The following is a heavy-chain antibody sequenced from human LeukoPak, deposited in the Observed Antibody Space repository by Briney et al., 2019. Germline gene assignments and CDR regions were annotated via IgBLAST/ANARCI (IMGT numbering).Heavy chain of an antibody. CDR1: GYTLTELS. Sequence: ASVKVSCKVSGYTLTELSMHWVRQAPGKGLEWMGGFDPEDGETIYAQKFQGRVTMTKDTSTDTAYMELSSLRSEDTAVYYCATVLRYSSSWYFDYWGQGTLVTVSS. V-gene: IGHV1-24*01. CDR3: ATVLRYSSSWYFDY. D-gene: IGHD6-13*01. J-gene: IGHJ4*02. CDR2: FDPEDGET.